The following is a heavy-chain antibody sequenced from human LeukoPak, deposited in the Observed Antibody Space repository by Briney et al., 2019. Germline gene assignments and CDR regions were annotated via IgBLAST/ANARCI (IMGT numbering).Heavy chain of an antibody. CDR2: ISYDGRNK. CDR1: GVTFSSYA. CDR3: ASLSYYDILTVYYWVVYYYGMDV. Sequence: GGSLRLSCAASGVTFSSYAMHWVRQAPGKGLEWVAVISYDGRNKYYTDSVKGRFTIARDYSKTTLYLQLNSLRADYAAVSYCASLSYYDILTVYYWVVYYYGMDVWGQATTVT. V-gene: IGHV3-30*04. J-gene: IGHJ6*02. D-gene: IGHD3-9*01.